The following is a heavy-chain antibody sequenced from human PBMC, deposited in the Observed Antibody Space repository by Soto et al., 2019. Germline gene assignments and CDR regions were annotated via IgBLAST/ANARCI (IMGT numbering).Heavy chain of an antibody. J-gene: IGHJ6*02. CDR3: ARGETYLGV. CDR1: RDAFSKYA. V-gene: IGHV1-69*13. Sequence: ASVKVSCKASRDAFSKYAFNWVRQAPGQGLDWMGWIIPIFGSRNYAEKFQGRVTITADESTGTAYMELRSLRFEDTAVYYCARGETYLGVWGQGTTVTVSS. CDR2: IIPIFGSR. D-gene: IGHD3-16*01.